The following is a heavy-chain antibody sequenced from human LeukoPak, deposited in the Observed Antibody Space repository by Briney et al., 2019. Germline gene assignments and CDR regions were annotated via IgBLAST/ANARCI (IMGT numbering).Heavy chain of an antibody. CDR1: GGSINSGGHS. CDR3: ARGGYSYGYYFDY. V-gene: IGHV3-53*04. Sequence: ETLSLTCAVSGGSINSGGHSWSWVRQAPGKGLEWVSVIYSGGSTYYADSVKGRFTISRHNSKNTLYLQMNSLRAEDTAVYYCARGGYSYGYYFDYWGQGTLVTVSS. D-gene: IGHD5-18*01. CDR2: IYSGGST. J-gene: IGHJ4*02.